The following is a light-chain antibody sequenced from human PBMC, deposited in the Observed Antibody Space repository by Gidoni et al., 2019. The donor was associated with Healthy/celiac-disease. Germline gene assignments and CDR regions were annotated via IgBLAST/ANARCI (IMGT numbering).Light chain of an antibody. CDR2: AAS. J-gene: IGKJ1*01. CDR3: QQSYSTPVT. CDR1: QRIRSY. V-gene: IGKV1-39*01. Sequence: DIQMTQSPSSLSASVGDRVTITCRASQRIRSYLNWYQQKPGKAPKLLIYAASSLQSGVPSRFSGRGSGTDFTLTISRLQPEDFATYYCQQSYSTPVTFGQGTKVEIK.